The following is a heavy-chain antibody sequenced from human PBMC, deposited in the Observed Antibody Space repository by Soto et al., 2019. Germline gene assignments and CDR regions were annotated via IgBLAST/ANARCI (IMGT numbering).Heavy chain of an antibody. CDR2: INPNSGGT. CDR1: GYTLTGYF. CDR3: ARDSCSGGSCYGLHAFDI. D-gene: IGHD2-15*01. V-gene: IGHV1-2*04. Sequence: ASVKVSCKASGYTLTGYFMHWVRQAPGQGLEWMGWINPNSGGTNYAQKFQGWVTMTRDTSISTAYMELSRLRSDDTAVYYCARDSCSGGSCYGLHAFDIWGQGTMVTVSS. J-gene: IGHJ3*02.